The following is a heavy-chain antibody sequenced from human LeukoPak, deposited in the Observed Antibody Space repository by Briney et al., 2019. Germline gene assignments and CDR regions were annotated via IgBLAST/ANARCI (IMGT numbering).Heavy chain of an antibody. CDR1: GYTFTGYY. CDR3: AINYSGSYYDWAFDY. Sequence: ASVKVSCKASGYTFTGYYMHWVRQAPGQGLEWMGWINPNSGGTNYAQKFQGRVTMTRDTSISTAYMELSRLRSDDTAVYYRAINYSGSYYDWAFDYWGQGTLVTVSS. V-gene: IGHV1-2*02. J-gene: IGHJ4*02. CDR2: INPNSGGT. D-gene: IGHD1-26*01.